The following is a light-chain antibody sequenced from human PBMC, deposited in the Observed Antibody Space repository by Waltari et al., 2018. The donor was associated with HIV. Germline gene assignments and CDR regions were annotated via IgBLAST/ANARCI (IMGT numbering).Light chain of an antibody. CDR2: DTS. CDR1: TGAVTGGHY. V-gene: IGLV7-46*01. Sequence: QAVVTQEPSLTVSPGGTVTHTCGPRTGAVTGGHYPYWFQQKPGQAPRTLIFDTSNKPSWTPARFSGSLLGGKAALTLSGAQPEDEAEYYCLLSYSGTRPWVFGGGTKLTVL. J-gene: IGLJ3*02. CDR3: LLSYSGTRPWV.